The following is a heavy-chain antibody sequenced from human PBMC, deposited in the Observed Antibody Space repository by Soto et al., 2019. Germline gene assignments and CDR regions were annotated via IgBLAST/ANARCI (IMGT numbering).Heavy chain of an antibody. V-gene: IGHV4-34*01. D-gene: IGHD3-10*01. CDR2: INHSGST. Sequence: SETICVTSSVDDGNCGGYGGSWIRKKTGKGLEWIGEINHSGSTNYNPSLKSRVTISVDTSKNQFSLKLSSVTAADTAVYYCARLRGGVAYYYGSGSFAWFDPWGQGTLVTVSS. CDR1: DGNCGGYG. J-gene: IGHJ5*02. CDR3: ARLRGGVAYYYGSGSFAWFDP.